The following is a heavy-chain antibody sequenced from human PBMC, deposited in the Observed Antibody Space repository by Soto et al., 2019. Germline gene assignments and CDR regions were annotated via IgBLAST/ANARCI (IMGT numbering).Heavy chain of an antibody. D-gene: IGHD3-22*01. CDR1: GFTFSNYG. CDR3: AKVDSSGYFPLDY. V-gene: IGHV3-30*18. CDR2: ISYDGSNK. Sequence: QVQLVESGGGVVQPGTSLRLSCAASGFTFSNYGMHWVRQAPGKGLEWVAVISYDGSNKYYADSVKGRFTISRDNSKNTLYLQMNSLRAEDTGVYYCAKVDSSGYFPLDYWGQGTLVTVSS. J-gene: IGHJ4*02.